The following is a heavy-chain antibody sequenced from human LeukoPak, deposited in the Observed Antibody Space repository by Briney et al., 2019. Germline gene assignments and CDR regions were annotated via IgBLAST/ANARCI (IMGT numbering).Heavy chain of an antibody. Sequence: SETLSLTCTVSGGSISSGDYYWSWIRQPPGKGLEWIGYIYYSGSTYYNPSLKSRVTISVDTSKNQFSLKLSSVTAADTAVYYCARVDATTVELDPWGQGTLVTVSS. V-gene: IGHV4-30-4*08. CDR3: ARVDATTVELDP. J-gene: IGHJ5*02. CDR1: GGSISSGDYY. D-gene: IGHD1-26*01. CDR2: IYYSGST.